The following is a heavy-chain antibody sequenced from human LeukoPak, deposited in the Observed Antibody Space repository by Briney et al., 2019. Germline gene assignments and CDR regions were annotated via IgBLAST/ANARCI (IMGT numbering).Heavy chain of an antibody. Sequence: SETLSLTCTVSGGSISSYYWSWIRQPPGKGLEWIGYIYYSGSTNYNPSLKSRVTISVDTSKNQFSLKLSSVTAADTAVYYCASSIGEVVPAATSDAFDIWGQGTMVTVSS. CDR1: GGSISSYY. CDR3: ASSIGEVVPAATSDAFDI. D-gene: IGHD2-2*01. CDR2: IYYSGST. V-gene: IGHV4-59*08. J-gene: IGHJ3*02.